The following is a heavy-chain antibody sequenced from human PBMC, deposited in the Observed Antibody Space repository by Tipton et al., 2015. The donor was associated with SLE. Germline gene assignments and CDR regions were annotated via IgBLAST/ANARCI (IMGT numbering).Heavy chain of an antibody. Sequence: SLRLSCAASGFTFSSYGMHWVRQAPGKGLEWVAVISYDGSNKYYADSVKGRFTISRDNSKNTLYLQMNSLRAEDTAVYYCAKDIRKYYNYYYMDVWGKGTTVTVSS. CDR2: ISYDGSNK. CDR3: AKDIRKYYNYYYMDV. J-gene: IGHJ6*03. CDR1: GFTFSSYG. V-gene: IGHV3-30*18.